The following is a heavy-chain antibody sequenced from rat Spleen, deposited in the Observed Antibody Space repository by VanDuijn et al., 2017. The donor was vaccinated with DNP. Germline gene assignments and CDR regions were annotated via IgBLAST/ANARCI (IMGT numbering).Heavy chain of an antibody. V-gene: IGHV5-25*01. Sequence: EVQLVESGGGLVQPGRSLKLSCAASGFTFSNYDMAWVRQAPTKGLEWVSSINTDGGSTYYRDSVKGRFTISRDNAQSTLYLQMDSLRSEDTATYYCARDVDKGDYWGQGVMVTVSS. J-gene: IGHJ2*01. CDR2: INTDGGST. CDR3: ARDVDKGDY. CDR1: GFTFSNYD.